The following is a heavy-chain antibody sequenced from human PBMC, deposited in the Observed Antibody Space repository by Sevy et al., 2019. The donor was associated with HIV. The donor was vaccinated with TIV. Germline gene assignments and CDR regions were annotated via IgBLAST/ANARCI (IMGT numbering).Heavy chain of an antibody. J-gene: IGHJ4*02. CDR1: GGSISNSSYY. D-gene: IGHD3-22*01. V-gene: IGHV4-39*01. CDR2: IYYSGST. CDR3: AKPADHYDSSGYLKVAEYYFDY. Sequence: SETLSLTCTVSGGSISNSSYYWGWIRQPPGKGLEWIGSIYYSGSTYYNPSLKSRVTISVDTSKNQFSLKLSSVTAADTAVYYCAKPADHYDSSGYLKVAEYYFDYWGQGTLVTVSS.